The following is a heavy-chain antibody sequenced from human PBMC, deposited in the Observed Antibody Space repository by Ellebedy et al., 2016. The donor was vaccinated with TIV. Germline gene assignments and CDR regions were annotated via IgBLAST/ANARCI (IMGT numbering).Heavy chain of an antibody. V-gene: IGHV3-11*01. Sequence: GESLKISXAVSGITLSDHYMSWIRQAPGKGLEWVSYINSGGTTIHYADSVKGRFTISRDTAKNSLYLQMNSLRDEDTAVYYCASFDRTTNWGQGTLVTVSS. D-gene: IGHD2/OR15-2a*01. J-gene: IGHJ1*01. CDR1: GITLSDHY. CDR2: INSGGTTI. CDR3: ASFDRTTN.